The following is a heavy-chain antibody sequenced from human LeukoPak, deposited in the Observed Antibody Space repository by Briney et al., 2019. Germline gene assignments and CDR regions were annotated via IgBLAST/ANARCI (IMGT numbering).Heavy chain of an antibody. J-gene: IGHJ4*02. CDR1: GFTVSSYY. CDR3: ARVLFEARVPDC. CDR2: LYSSGHT. D-gene: IGHD3-10*02. V-gene: IGHV3-53*01. Sequence: AGSLRLSCAAFGFTVSSYYMTWVRQAPGKGLEWVSVLYSSGHTYYADSVKGRFTISRDDSKNTMYLQMNSLRVEDTAVYYCARVLFEARVPDCWGQGTLVTVSS.